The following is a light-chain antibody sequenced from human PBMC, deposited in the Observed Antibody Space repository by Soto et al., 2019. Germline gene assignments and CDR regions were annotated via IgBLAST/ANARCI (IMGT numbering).Light chain of an antibody. CDR3: QSYDSSLSGYV. V-gene: IGLV1-40*01. CDR2: SNT. CDR1: SSNIGAGYD. J-gene: IGLJ1*01. Sequence: QSVLAQPPSVSGAPGQRVTISCTGSSSNIGAGYDLHWYQQLPGTAPKLLIYSNTNRPSGVPDRFSGSKSGTSAPLAITGLQAEDEADYYCQSYDSSLSGYVFGTGTKVTVL.